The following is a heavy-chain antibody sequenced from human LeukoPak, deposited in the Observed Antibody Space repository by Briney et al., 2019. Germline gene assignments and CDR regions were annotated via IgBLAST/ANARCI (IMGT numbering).Heavy chain of an antibody. D-gene: IGHD3-22*01. CDR2: ISGSGGST. Sequence: GGSLRLSCAASGFTFSSYAMSWVRQAPGKGLEWVSAISGSGGSTHYADSVKGRFTISRDNSKNTLYLQMNSLRAEDTAVYYCARDAVWGYYDSSGYYPLDYWGQGTLVTVSS. CDR1: GFTFSSYA. J-gene: IGHJ4*02. CDR3: ARDAVWGYYDSSGYYPLDY. V-gene: IGHV3-23*01.